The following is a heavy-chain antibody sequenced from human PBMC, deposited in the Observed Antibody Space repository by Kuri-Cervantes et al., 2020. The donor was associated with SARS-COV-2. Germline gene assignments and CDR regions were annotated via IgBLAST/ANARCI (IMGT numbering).Heavy chain of an antibody. V-gene: IGHV4-38-2*02. CDR2: IYHSGST. J-gene: IGHJ5*02. Sequence: SETLSLTCTVSGYSISSGYYWGWIRQPPGKGLEWIGSIYHSGSTYYNPSLKSRVTISVDTSKNQFSLKLSSVTAADTAVYYCERVGVYCSSTSCYPNWFDPWGQGTLVTVSS. D-gene: IGHD2-2*01. CDR3: ERVGVYCSSTSCYPNWFDP. CDR1: GYSISSGYY.